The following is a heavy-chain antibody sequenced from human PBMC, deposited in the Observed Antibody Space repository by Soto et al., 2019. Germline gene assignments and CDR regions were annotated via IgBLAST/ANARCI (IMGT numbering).Heavy chain of an antibody. CDR2: IYYSGST. CDR1: GGSISSSSYY. Sequence: QVQLQESGPGLVKPSQTLSLTCTVSGGSISSSSYYWSWVRQPPGKGLEWIGYIYYSGSTYYNPYRKSRVTISVDTSKNQFSLNLSSVTAADTAVYYCARWSGNGVWWFDPWGQGTLVTVSS. J-gene: IGHJ5*02. V-gene: IGHV4-30-4*01. D-gene: IGHD3-10*01. CDR3: ARWSGNGVWWFDP.